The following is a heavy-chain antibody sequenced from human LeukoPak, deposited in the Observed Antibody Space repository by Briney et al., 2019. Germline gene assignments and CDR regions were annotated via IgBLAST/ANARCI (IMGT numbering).Heavy chain of an antibody. CDR1: GFTFSSHG. V-gene: IGHV3-23*01. CDR2: ISPSGDIT. CDR3: AKPHFDD. Sequence: PGGSLRLSCAASGFTFSSHGINWVRQAPGKGLEWVSGISPSGDITYYADSVKGRFTISRDNSKNTLYLQMNSLRAGDTAVYYCAKPHFDDWGQGTLVTVSS. J-gene: IGHJ4*02.